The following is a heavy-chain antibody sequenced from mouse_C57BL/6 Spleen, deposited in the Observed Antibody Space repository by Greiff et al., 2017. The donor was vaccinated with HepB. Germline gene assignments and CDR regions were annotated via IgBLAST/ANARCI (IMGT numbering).Heavy chain of an antibody. V-gene: IGHV5-12*01. D-gene: IGHD2-5*01. CDR3: ARYYSNSRAMDY. CDR1: GFTFSDYY. J-gene: IGHJ4*01. Sequence: EVKLMESGGGLVQPGGSLKLSCAASGFTFSDYYMYWVRQTPEKRLEWVAYISNGGGSTYYPDTVKGRFTIARDNAKNTLYLQMSRLKSEDTAMYYCARYYSNSRAMDYWGQGTSVTVSS. CDR2: ISNGGGST.